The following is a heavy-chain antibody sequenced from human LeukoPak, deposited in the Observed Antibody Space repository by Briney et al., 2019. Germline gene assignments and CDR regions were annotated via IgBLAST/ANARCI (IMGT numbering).Heavy chain of an antibody. CDR3: AKDRGYCSNGVCFLFDY. D-gene: IGHD2-8*01. J-gene: IGHJ4*02. Sequence: RGCLRLSSAASGFTFCSYGMHWGRHGPRKGLEWGVVIWYDGSNKYYADSVKGRFTISRDNSKNTLYLQMNSLRAEDTAVYYCAKDRGYCSNGVCFLFDYWGQGTLATVSS. CDR1: GFTFCSYG. V-gene: IGHV3-33*06. CDR2: IWYDGSNK.